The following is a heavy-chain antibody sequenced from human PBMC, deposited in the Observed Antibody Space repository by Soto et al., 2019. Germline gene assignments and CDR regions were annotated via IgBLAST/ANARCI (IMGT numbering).Heavy chain of an antibody. CDR1: GDTVSSYSVA. J-gene: IGHJ6*02. CDR3: ARSEEDSDYYYYGMDV. Sequence: SQTLSLTCVGSGDTVSSYSVAWNWVRQSPSRGLEWLGRTYYRSRWYSDYAVSVRSRIDINADTSKNQVSLQLNSVTPEDTAVYYCARSEEDSDYYYYGMDVWGQGTTVTVSS. D-gene: IGHD2-15*01. V-gene: IGHV6-1*01. CDR2: TYYRSRWYS.